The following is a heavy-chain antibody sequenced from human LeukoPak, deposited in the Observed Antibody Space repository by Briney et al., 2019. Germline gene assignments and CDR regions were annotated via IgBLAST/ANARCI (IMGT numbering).Heavy chain of an antibody. D-gene: IGHD3-10*01. CDR1: GGSISSSSYY. J-gene: IGHJ4*02. V-gene: IGHV4-39*07. Sequence: SETLSLTCTVSGGSISSSSYYWGWIRQPPGKGLEWIGSIYYSGSTYYNPSLKSRVTISVDTSKNQFSLKLSSVTAADTAVYYCARDLSRGSGGLDYWGQGTLVTVSS. CDR2: IYYSGST. CDR3: ARDLSRGSGGLDY.